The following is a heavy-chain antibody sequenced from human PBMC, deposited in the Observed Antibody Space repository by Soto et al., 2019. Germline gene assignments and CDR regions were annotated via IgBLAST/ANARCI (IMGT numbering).Heavy chain of an antibody. V-gene: IGHV3-49*04. CDR3: TRDSREMDTIDY. Sequence: GGSLRLSCTASGFTFGDYAMSWVRQAPGKGLEWVGFIRSKAYGGTTEYAASVKGRFTISRDDSKSIAYLQMNSLKTEDTAVYYCTRDSREMDTIDYWGQGTLVTVSS. CDR1: GFTFGDYA. D-gene: IGHD5-18*01. CDR2: IRSKAYGGTT. J-gene: IGHJ4*02.